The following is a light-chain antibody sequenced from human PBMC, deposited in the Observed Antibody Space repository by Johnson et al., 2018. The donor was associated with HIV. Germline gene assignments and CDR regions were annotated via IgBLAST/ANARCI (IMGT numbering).Light chain of an antibody. J-gene: IGLJ1*01. V-gene: IGLV1-51*02. Sequence: QSVLTQPPSVSAAPGQKVTISCSGSSSNIGNNYVSWYQQLPGTAPKLLIHENNKRPSGIPDRFSGSKSGTSATLGITGLQTGDEADYYGGTWDSSLSAGGVFGTGTKVTVL. CDR1: SSNIGNNY. CDR2: ENN. CDR3: GTWDSSLSAGGV.